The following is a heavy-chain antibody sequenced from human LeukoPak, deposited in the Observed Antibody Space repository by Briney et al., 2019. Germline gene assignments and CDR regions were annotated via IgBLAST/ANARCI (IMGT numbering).Heavy chain of an antibody. CDR1: GFTFGDYA. CDR2: IRSKAYGGTT. CDR3: RYGSVSYYFDY. Sequence: GGSLRLSCTASGFTFGDYAMSWVRQAPGKGLEWVGFIRSKAYGGTTEYAASVKGRFTISRDDSKSIAYLQMNSLKTEDTAVYYCRYGSVSYYFDYWGQGTLVTVSS. V-gene: IGHV3-49*04. J-gene: IGHJ4*02. D-gene: IGHD3-10*01.